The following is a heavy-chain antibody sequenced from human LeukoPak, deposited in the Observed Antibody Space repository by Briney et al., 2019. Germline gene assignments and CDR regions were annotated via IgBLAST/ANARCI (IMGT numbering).Heavy chain of an antibody. J-gene: IGHJ4*02. Sequence: GGSLRLSCAASGFTFSSYSMNWVRQAPGKGLEWVSSISSSSSYIYYADSVKGRFTISRDNAKNSLYLQMNSLRAEDTAVYYCARDSAYYDFWSGYYTAYFDYWGQGTLVTVS. D-gene: IGHD3-3*01. CDR3: ARDSAYYDFWSGYYTAYFDY. V-gene: IGHV3-21*01. CDR1: GFTFSSYS. CDR2: ISSSSSYI.